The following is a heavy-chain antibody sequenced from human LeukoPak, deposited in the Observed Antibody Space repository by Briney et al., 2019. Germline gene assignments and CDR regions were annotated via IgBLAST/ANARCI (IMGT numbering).Heavy chain of an antibody. D-gene: IGHD1-14*01. Sequence: GRSLRLSCVASGFTFSNYAMHWVRQAPGKGLEWVAVISFDGYNIEYVDSVKGRFTISRDKSNNTLYLQMNSLRDEDTAVYYCAREGGLTEGGFDYWGQGTLVTVS. J-gene: IGHJ4*02. V-gene: IGHV3-30*14. CDR1: GFTFSNYA. CDR3: AREGGLTEGGFDY. CDR2: ISFDGYNI.